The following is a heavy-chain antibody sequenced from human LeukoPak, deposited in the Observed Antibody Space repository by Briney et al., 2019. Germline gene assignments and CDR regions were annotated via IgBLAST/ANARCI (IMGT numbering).Heavy chain of an antibody. CDR2: ISDSGGSA. CDR1: GFTLSSYA. J-gene: IGHJ4*02. CDR3: ATSAGAAAGSSGLDY. D-gene: IGHD6-13*01. Sequence: GGSLRLSCAASGFTLSSYAMSWVRQAPGKGLEWVSAISDSGGSAYYADSVKGRFTISRDNSKNTLYLQMNSLRAEDTAVYYCATSAGAAAGSSGLDYWGQGTLVTVSS. V-gene: IGHV3-23*01.